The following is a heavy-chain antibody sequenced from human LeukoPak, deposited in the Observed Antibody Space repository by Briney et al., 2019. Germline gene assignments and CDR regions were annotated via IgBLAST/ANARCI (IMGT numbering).Heavy chain of an antibody. CDR2: ISSSGSTI. V-gene: IGHV3-11*01. D-gene: IGHD1-7*01. J-gene: IGHJ5*02. CDR3: AKDALGPITGTRFDP. Sequence: GGSLRLSCAASGFTFSDYYMSWIRQAPGKGLEWVSYISSSGSTIYYADSVKGRFTISKDNAKNSLYLQMNSLRAEDTAVYYCAKDALGPITGTRFDPWGQGTLVTVSS. CDR1: GFTFSDYY.